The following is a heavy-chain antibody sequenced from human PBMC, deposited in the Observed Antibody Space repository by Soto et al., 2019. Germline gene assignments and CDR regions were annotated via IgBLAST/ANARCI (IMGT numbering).Heavy chain of an antibody. D-gene: IGHD2-2*01. CDR3: ARDGAYCSGTGCRDYYHYMDV. CDR1: GFSFSDYS. V-gene: IGHV3-21*01. Sequence: EVQLVESGGGLVKPGGSLRLSCAASGFSFSDYSMNWVRQAPGKGLEWVSSISGSRSYIYSADALKGRVTVSRDNAEKSLYLQMSSLRGEDTAVYYCARDGAYCSGTGCRDYYHYMDVWGKGTTVTVSS. J-gene: IGHJ6*03. CDR2: ISGSRSYI.